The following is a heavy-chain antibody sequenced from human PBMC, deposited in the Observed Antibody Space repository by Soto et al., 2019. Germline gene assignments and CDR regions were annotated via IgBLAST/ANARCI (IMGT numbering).Heavy chain of an antibody. CDR3: AKGNTDYDFWSGYYTLGY. D-gene: IGHD3-3*01. V-gene: IGHV3-23*01. CDR1: GFTFSSYA. CDR2: ISGSGGST. Sequence: GGSLRLSCAASGFTFSSYAMSWVRQAPGKGLEWVSAISGSGGSTYYADSVKGRFTISRDNSKNTLYLQMNSLRAEDTAVYYCAKGNTDYDFWSGYYTLGYWGQGTLVTVSS. J-gene: IGHJ4*02.